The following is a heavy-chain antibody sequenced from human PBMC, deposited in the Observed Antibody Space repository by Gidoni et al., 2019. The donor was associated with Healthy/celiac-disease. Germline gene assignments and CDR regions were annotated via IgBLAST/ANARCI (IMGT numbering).Heavy chain of an antibody. J-gene: IGHJ4*02. D-gene: IGHD6-13*01. Sequence: QGLEWMGGIIPIFGTANYAQKFQGRVTITADKSTSTAYMELSSLRSEDTAVYYCAREGEGLAAAGLPFDYWGQGTLVTVSS. CDR2: IIPIFGTA. CDR3: AREGEGLAAAGLPFDY. V-gene: IGHV1-69*06.